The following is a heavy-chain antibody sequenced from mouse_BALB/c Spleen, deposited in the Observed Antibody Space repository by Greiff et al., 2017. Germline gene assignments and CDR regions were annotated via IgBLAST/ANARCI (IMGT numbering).Heavy chain of an antibody. J-gene: IGHJ2*01. Sequence: EVQLVESGGGLVQPGGSLRLSCATSGFTFTDYYMSWVRQPPGKALEWLGFIRNKANGYTTEYSASVKGRFTISRDNSQSILYLQMNTLRAEDSATYYCARDLPHWGQGTTLTVSS. CDR1: GFTFTDYY. CDR3: ARDLPH. CDR2: IRNKANGYTT. V-gene: IGHV7-3*02.